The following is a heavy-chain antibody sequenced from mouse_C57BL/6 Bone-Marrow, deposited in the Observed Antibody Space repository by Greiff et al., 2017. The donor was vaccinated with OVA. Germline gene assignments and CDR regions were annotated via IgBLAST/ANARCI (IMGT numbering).Heavy chain of an antibody. CDR3: ARDGYYGSFDYFDC. V-gene: IGHV1-54*01. CDR1: GYAFTNYL. J-gene: IGHJ2*01. D-gene: IGHD1-1*01. Sequence: QVQLQQSGAELVRPGTSVKVSCKASGYAFTNYLIEWVKQRPGQGLEWIGVINPGSGGTTYNEKFKGKATLTADKASSTAYMQLSSLTSEDSAVYFCARDGYYGSFDYFDCWGQGTTLTVSS. CDR2: INPGSGGT.